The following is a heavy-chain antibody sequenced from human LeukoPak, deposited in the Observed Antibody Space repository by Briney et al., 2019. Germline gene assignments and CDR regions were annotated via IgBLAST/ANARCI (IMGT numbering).Heavy chain of an antibody. CDR2: IGGSDTNT. J-gene: IGHJ4*02. Sequence: GGSLRLSCAASGFTFSSYAMSWVRQAPGKGLEWVSTIGGSDTNTYYADSVKGCFSISRDNAKNTLYLRMYSLRAEDTAVYYCAKPMVVTAIFPDFDYWGQGTPVTVSS. D-gene: IGHD2-21*02. V-gene: IGHV3-23*01. CDR1: GFTFSSYA. CDR3: AKPMVVTAIFPDFDY.